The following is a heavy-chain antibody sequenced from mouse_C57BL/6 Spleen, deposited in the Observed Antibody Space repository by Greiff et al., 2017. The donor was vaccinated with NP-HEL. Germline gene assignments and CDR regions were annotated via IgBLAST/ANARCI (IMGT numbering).Heavy chain of an antibody. J-gene: IGHJ4*01. CDR1: GYTFTSYW. CDR3: ARDYGSSYLYAMDY. D-gene: IGHD1-1*01. CDR2: IDPSDSET. V-gene: IGHV1-52*01. Sequence: VQLQQPGAELVRPGSSVKLSCKASGYTFTSYWMHWVKQRPIQGLEWIGNIDPSDSETHYNQKFKDKATLTVDKSSSTAYMQLSSLTSEDSAVYYCARDYGSSYLYAMDYWGQGTSATVSS.